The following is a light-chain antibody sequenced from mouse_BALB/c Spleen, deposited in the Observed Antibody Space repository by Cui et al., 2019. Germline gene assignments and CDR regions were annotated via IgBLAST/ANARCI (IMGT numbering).Light chain of an antibody. CDR2: WES. V-gene: IGKV8-21*01. J-gene: IGKJ2*01. CDR3: KQSYNLYT. CDR1: QSLLNSRTRKNY. Sequence: DIVISQSPSSLALSAGEKVTMSCKSSQSLLNSRTRKNYLAWYQQKPGQSPPLLIYWESTRESGIPDRFTGSGSGTDFTLTISSVQAEDLAVYYCKQSYNLYTFGGGTKLEIK.